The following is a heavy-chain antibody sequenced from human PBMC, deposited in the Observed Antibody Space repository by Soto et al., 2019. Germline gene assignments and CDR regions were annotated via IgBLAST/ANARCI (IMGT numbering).Heavy chain of an antibody. CDR1: GESFNGYY. D-gene: IGHD6-13*01. J-gene: IGHJ6*02. CDR2: IHHSGST. CDR3: ARGKRGSSWYRGEEKYYYYGMDD. Sequence: SETLSLTCTAYGESFNGYYWSWSRQPPGKGLEWIGEIHHSGSTNYNPSLKSRVTFSIDTSKRQFSLKVRAVTAADTAVYYCARGKRGSSWYRGEEKYYYYGMDDWGQGTPVTVSS. V-gene: IGHV4-34*01.